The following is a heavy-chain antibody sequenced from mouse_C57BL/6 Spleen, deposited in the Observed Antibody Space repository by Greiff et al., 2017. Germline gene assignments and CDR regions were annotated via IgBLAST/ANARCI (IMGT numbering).Heavy chain of an antibody. CDR2: IDPSDSYT. CDR3: ARGRAWFAY. V-gene: IGHV1-50*01. CDR1: GYTFTSYW. Sequence: VQLQQPGAELVKPGASVKLSCKASGYTFTSYWMQWVKQRPGQGLEWIGEIDPSDSYTNYHQKFKGKATLTVDTSSSTAYMQLSSLTSEDSAVYYSARGRAWFAYWGQGTLVTVSA. J-gene: IGHJ3*01.